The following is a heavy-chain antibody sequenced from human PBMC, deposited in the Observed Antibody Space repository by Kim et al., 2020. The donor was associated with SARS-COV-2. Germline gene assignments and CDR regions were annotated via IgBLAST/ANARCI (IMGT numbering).Heavy chain of an antibody. D-gene: IGHD2-2*01. Sequence: GGSLRLSCAASGFTFSSYSMNWVRQAPGKGLEWVSYISSSSTIYYADSVKGRFTISRDNAKNSLYLQMNSLRDEDTAVYYCARVVPAATYFDYWGQGTLVTVSS. CDR2: ISSSSTI. CDR3: ARVVPAATYFDY. V-gene: IGHV3-48*02. J-gene: IGHJ4*02. CDR1: GFTFSSYS.